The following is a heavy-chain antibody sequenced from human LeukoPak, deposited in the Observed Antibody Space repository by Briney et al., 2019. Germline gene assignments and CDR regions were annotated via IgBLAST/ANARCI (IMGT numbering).Heavy chain of an antibody. CDR1: XGSISSYY. CDR2: IYYSGST. V-gene: IGHV4-59*01. D-gene: IGHD6-13*01. CDR3: ARATRIAAADFDY. Sequence: TLSLXCTVSXGSISSYYWSWIRQPPGKGLEWIGYIYYSGSTNYNPSLKSRVTISVDTSKNQFSLKLSSVTAADTAVYYCARATRIAAADFDYWGQGTLVTVSS. J-gene: IGHJ4*02.